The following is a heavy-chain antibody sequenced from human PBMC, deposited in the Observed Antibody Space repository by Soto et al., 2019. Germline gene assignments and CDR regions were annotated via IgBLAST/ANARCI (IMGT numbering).Heavy chain of an antibody. Sequence: QVQLVQSGAEEKKPGASVKVSCKASGYTFTSYAMHWVRQAPGQRLEWMGWINAGNGNTKYSQKFQGRVTITRDTSASTAYMELSSLRSEDTAVYYCARGSVNSSGWYMLIWHTGDYWGQGTLVTVSS. J-gene: IGHJ4*02. V-gene: IGHV1-3*05. CDR3: ARGSVNSSGWYMLIWHTGDY. D-gene: IGHD6-19*01. CDR1: GYTFTSYA. CDR2: INAGNGNT.